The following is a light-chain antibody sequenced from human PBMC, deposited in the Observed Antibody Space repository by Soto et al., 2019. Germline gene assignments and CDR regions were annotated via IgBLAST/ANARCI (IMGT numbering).Light chain of an antibody. J-gene: IGKJ1*01. CDR2: GAS. Sequence: EIVLTQSPDTLSLSPGERATLSCRASQSVTSSYLVWYQQKPGQAPRLLIFGASNRATGIPDRFSGSGSGTDFTLTINGLEPEDFAVYSCHQYGASPRTFGQGTKVEIK. CDR1: QSVTSSY. V-gene: IGKV3-20*01. CDR3: HQYGASPRT.